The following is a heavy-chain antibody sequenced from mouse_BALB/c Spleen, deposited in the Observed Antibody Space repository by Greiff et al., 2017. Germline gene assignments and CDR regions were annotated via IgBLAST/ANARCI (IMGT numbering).Heavy chain of an antibody. D-gene: IGHD1-1*01. V-gene: IGHV5-6-5*01. CDR3: ARVYGSLYYYAMDY. J-gene: IGHJ4*01. Sequence: EVQGVESGGGLVKPGGSLKLSCAASGFTFSSYAMSWVRQTPEKRLEWVASISSGGSTYYPDSVKGRFTISRDNARNILYLQMSSLRSEDTAMYYCARVYGSLYYYAMDYWGQGTSVTVSS. CDR2: ISSGGST. CDR1: GFTFSSYA.